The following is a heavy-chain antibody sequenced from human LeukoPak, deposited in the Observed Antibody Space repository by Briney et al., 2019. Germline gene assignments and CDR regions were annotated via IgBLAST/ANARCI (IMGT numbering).Heavy chain of an antibody. J-gene: IGHJ4*02. D-gene: IGHD6-13*01. V-gene: IGHV3-64D*06. Sequence: QPGGSLRLSCSASGFTFSSYAMHWVRQAPGKGLEYVSAISSDGGRTYYADSVKGRFTISRDNSKNALCLQMSSLRPEDTAVYYCAKDRRSSSQHWGQGTLVTVSS. CDR3: AKDRRSSSQH. CDR2: ISSDGGRT. CDR1: GFTFSSYA.